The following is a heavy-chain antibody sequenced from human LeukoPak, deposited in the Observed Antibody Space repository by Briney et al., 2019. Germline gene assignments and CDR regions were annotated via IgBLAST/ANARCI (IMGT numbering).Heavy chain of an antibody. Sequence: GGSLRLSCAASEFSVGSNYMSWVRQAPGKGLEWVSLIYSGGSTNYADSVKGRFTIFRDSSKNTLYLQMNSLRAEDTAVYYCARDPMYSSYWHDYWGQGTLVTVSS. CDR1: EFSVGSNY. D-gene: IGHD6-6*01. CDR2: IYSGGST. V-gene: IGHV3-66*01. CDR3: ARDPMYSSYWHDY. J-gene: IGHJ4*02.